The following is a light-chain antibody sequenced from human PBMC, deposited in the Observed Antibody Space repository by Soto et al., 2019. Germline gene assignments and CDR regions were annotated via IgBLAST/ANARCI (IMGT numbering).Light chain of an antibody. J-gene: IGKJ2*01. CDR2: WAS. V-gene: IGKV4-1*01. CDR1: QSLLFSSNNKTY. CDR3: QQYYSDFFT. Sequence: DIVMTQSPDSLAVSLGERATISCKSSQSLLFSSNNKTYLAWYQHRPGQSPKMLIFWASARESGVPERFRGSGSETDFTLTIRGLQPEDAAAYYCQQYYSDFFTFGQGTRLEIK.